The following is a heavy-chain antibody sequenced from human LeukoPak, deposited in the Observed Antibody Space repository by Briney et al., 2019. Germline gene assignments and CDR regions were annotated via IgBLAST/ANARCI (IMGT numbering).Heavy chain of an antibody. CDR1: GFTFSYYS. D-gene: IGHD5-18*01. CDR3: AASTKYTAMVDY. Sequence: GGSLRLSCAASGFTFSYYSMNWVRQAPGKGLEWVSSIGSSSTYTYYTDSVKGRFTISRDNAKNSLYLQMNSLRAEDTAVYYCAASTKYTAMVDYWGQGTLVTVSS. V-gene: IGHV3-21*01. J-gene: IGHJ4*02. CDR2: IGSSSTYT.